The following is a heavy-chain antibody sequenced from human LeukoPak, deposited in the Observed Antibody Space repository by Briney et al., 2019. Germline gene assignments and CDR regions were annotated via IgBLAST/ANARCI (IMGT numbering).Heavy chain of an antibody. Sequence: PFETLSLTCAVSGYSIRSGYYWGWIRQPPGKGLEWIGSIYHSESTYYNPSLRSRVTISVDTSKNQFSLKLSSVTAADTAVYYCAGVVERYYFDYWGQGTLVTVSS. D-gene: IGHD2-15*01. J-gene: IGHJ4*02. CDR3: AGVVERYYFDY. V-gene: IGHV4-38-2*01. CDR2: IYHSEST. CDR1: GYSIRSGYY.